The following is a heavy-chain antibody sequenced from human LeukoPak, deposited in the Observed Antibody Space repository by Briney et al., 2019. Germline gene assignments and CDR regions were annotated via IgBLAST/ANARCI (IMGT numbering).Heavy chain of an antibody. V-gene: IGHV4-34*01. D-gene: IGHD2-8*02. J-gene: IGHJ4*02. Sequence: SETPSLTCAVYGGSFSGYYWSWIRQPPGKGLEWIGEINHSGSTNYNPSLKSRVTISVDTSKNQFSLKLSSVTAADTAVYYCARGHWSLIDYWGQGTLVTVSS. CDR3: ARGHWSLIDY. CDR1: GGSFSGYY. CDR2: INHSGST.